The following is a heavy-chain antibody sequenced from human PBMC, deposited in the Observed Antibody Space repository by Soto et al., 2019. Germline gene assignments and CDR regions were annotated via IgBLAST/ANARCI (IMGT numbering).Heavy chain of an antibody. CDR3: ARGEDAFFYYGLDA. V-gene: IGHV4-59*01. J-gene: IGHJ6*04. CDR2: VYYLGTT. CDR1: GGSISSYY. Sequence: SETLSLTCTVSGGSISSYYWSWIRQPPGKGLEWIGSVYYLGTTYNNPSLKSRVTMSVDTSKNQFSLKLTSVTAADTAVYYCARGEDAFFYYGLDAWGKGITVTVSS.